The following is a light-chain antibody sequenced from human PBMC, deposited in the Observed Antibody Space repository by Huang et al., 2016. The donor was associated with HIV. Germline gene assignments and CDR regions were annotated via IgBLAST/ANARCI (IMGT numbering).Light chain of an antibody. V-gene: IGKV3-20*01. J-gene: IGKJ2*03. CDR1: QSVNNNY. CDR2: RAS. Sequence: EILLTQSPDTLSLSPGARATLSCRASQSVNNNYLAWYQHKPGQAPRLLIYRASTRATGIPDRFSGSGSGTDFTLTISRLGPDDFAVYYCQQFGSSPPYSFGQGTKLEIK. CDR3: QQFGSSPPYS.